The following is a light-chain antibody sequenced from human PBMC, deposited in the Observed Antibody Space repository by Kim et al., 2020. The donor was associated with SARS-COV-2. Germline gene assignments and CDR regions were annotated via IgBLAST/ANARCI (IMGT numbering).Light chain of an antibody. J-gene: IGLJ3*02. Sequence: RQTATPTCTRNCNNVGSQGASWLQKHQGHPPKLLSYRNNDRPSGISERLSASRSGNTASLTITGLQPEDEADYYCSAWDSSLSVWVFGGGTQLTVL. CDR2: RNN. CDR1: CNNVGSQG. V-gene: IGLV10-54*01. CDR3: SAWDSSLSVWV.